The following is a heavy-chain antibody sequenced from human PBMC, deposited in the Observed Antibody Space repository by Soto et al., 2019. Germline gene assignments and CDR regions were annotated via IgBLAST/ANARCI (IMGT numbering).Heavy chain of an antibody. Sequence: SETLSLTCTVSGGSISSYYWSWIRQPPGKGLEWIGYIYYSGSTNYNPSLKSRVTISVDTSKNQFSLKLSSVTAADTAVYYCARDSRYYYDSSGNNAFDIWGQGTMVTVSS. CDR3: ARDSRYYYDSSGNNAFDI. V-gene: IGHV4-59*12. CDR2: IYYSGST. J-gene: IGHJ3*02. D-gene: IGHD3-22*01. CDR1: GGSISSYY.